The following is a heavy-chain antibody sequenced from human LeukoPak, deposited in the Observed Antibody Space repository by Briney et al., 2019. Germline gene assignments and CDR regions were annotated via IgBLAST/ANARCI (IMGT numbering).Heavy chain of an antibody. CDR3: ASANWYSSSWSPFDY. CDR1: EFTFGNYW. D-gene: IGHD6-13*01. V-gene: IGHV3-30*02. CDR2: IRYDGSNK. J-gene: IGHJ4*02. Sequence: GGSMRLSCAASEFTFGNYWMSWVRQAPGKGLEWVAFIRYDGSNKYYADSVKGRFTISRDNSKNTLYLQMNSLRAEDTAVYYCASANWYSSSWSPFDYWGQGTLVTVSS.